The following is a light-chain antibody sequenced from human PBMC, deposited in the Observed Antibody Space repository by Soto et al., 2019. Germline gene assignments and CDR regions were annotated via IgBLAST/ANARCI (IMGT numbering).Light chain of an antibody. CDR2: GAS. CDR1: QSVSTN. Sequence: EIVMTQSPATLSVSPGERATLSCRASQSVSTNLAWYQQKPGQAPGLLIYGASTRATGIPARFSGSGSGTDFTLTISRLEPEDFAVYYCQHYGYPQWTFGQGTKVEI. CDR3: QHYGYPQWT. J-gene: IGKJ1*01. V-gene: IGKV3-15*01.